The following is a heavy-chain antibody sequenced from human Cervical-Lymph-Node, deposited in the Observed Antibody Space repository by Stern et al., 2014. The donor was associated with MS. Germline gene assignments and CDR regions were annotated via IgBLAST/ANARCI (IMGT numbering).Heavy chain of an antibody. V-gene: IGHV4-34*01. CDR3: ARGLMYYDILTGYRH. CDR2: INHSGST. CDR1: GGSFSGYY. Sequence: QVQLQQWGAGLLKPSETLSLTCAVYGGSFSGYYWSWIRQPPGKGLEWIGEINHSGSTNYNPSLKSRFPTSVDTSKTQFSLKLSSVTAADTAVYYCARGLMYYDILTGYRHWGQGTLVTVSS. D-gene: IGHD3-9*01. J-gene: IGHJ4*02.